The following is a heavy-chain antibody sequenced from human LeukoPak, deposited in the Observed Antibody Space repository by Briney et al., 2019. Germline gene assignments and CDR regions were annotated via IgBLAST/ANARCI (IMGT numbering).Heavy chain of an antibody. Sequence: GRSLRLSCEPSRFTFCNCAMDCICNAPDERVGRGAIISYDGSRVGYADSVKDTFTISRDQSKNTVYLQMDSLRIEDTAVYFCTSGTVIDYLDYWGQGTLVTVSS. J-gene: IGHJ4*02. CDR1: RFTFCNCA. V-gene: IGHV3-30-3*02. CDR3: TSGTVIDYLDY. CDR2: ISYDGSRV. D-gene: IGHD2-21*01.